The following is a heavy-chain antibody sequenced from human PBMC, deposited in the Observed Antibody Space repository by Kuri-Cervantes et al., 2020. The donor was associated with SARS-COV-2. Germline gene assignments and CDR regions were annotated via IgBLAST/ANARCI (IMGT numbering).Heavy chain of an antibody. D-gene: IGHD6-13*01. CDR1: GFSFSSYG. Sequence: GGSLRLSCVASGFSFSSYGMHWVRQAPGKGLEWVSGINWNGGSTGYADSVKGRFTISRDNAKNSLYLQMNSLRAEDTALYYCAREKGSSSWPIDYWGQGTLVTVSS. CDR2: INWNGGST. J-gene: IGHJ4*02. V-gene: IGHV3-20*04. CDR3: AREKGSSSWPIDY.